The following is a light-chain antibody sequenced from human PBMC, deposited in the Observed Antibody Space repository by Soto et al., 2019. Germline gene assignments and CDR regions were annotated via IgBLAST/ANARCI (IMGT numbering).Light chain of an antibody. CDR2: LNSDGSH. Sequence: QPVLTQSPSASASLGASVKLTCTLNSEYSNYAIAWHQQQPEKGTRYLMKLNSDGSHSKGDGIPDRFSGSSSGAERYLTISSLQSEDEADYYCQTWDTDIRVVFGGGTKLTVL. CDR1: SEYSNYA. J-gene: IGLJ2*01. V-gene: IGLV4-69*01. CDR3: QTWDTDIRVV.